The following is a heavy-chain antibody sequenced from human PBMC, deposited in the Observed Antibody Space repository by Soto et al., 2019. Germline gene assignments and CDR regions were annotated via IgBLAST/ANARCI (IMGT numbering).Heavy chain of an antibody. D-gene: IGHD3-22*01. CDR1: GYTFTSYY. Sequence: ASVKVSCKASGYTFTSYYMHRVRQAPGQGLEWMGIINPSGGSTSYAQKFQGRVTMTRDTSTSTVYMELSSLRSEDTAVYYCARDPNYYDSSDYGMDVWGQGTTVTVSS. V-gene: IGHV1-46*01. J-gene: IGHJ6*02. CDR3: ARDPNYYDSSDYGMDV. CDR2: INPSGGST.